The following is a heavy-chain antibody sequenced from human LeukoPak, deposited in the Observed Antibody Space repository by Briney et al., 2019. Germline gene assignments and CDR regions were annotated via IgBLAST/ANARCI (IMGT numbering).Heavy chain of an antibody. J-gene: IGHJ5*02. CDR2: IIPIFGTA. D-gene: IGHD1-7*01. CDR3: ARDNYAGANWFDP. CDR1: GGTFSSYA. V-gene: IGHV1-69*05. Sequence: ASAKVSCKASGGTFSSYAISWVRQAPGQGLEWMGGIIPIFGTANYAQKFQGRVTITTDESTSTAYMELSSLRSEDTAVYYCARDNYAGANWFDPWGQGTLVTVSS.